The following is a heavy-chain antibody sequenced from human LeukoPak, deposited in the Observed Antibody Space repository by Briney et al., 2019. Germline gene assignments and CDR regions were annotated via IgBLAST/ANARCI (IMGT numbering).Heavy chain of an antibody. CDR1: GFTFDDYA. V-gene: IGHV3-9*01. CDR2: ISWNSGSI. Sequence: GGSLRLSCAASGFTFDDYAMHWVRHAPGKGPEWVSGISWNSGSIVYADSVKGRFTISRDNAKNSLYLQMNSLRAEDTALYYCVSLELPTYWGQGTLVTVSS. CDR3: VSLELPTY. J-gene: IGHJ4*02. D-gene: IGHD1-7*01.